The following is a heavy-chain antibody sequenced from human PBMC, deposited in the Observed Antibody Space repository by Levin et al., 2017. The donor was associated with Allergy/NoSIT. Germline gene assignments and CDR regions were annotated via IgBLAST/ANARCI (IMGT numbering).Heavy chain of an antibody. J-gene: IGHJ4*02. D-gene: IGHD6-13*01. CDR1: GITFSNAW. CDR3: TTYSSSWYYFDY. Sequence: GGSLRLSCAASGITFSNAWMSWARQAPGKGLEWVGRIKSKTDGGTTEYAAPVKGRFTIARDDSKNTLYLQMNSLKTEDTAVYFCTTYSSSWYYFDYWGQGTLVTVSS. CDR2: IKSKTDGGTT. V-gene: IGHV3-15*01.